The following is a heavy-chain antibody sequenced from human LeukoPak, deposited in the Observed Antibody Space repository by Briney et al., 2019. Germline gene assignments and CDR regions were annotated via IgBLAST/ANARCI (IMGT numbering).Heavy chain of an antibody. Sequence: GGSLRLSCVASGFPFSSVGMNWVRQAPGKGLEWVSYSSDPSHTYYADSVRGRFTISRDNAKRSLYLQMDNLRTEDTAMYYCARDPDYYDSRVVDFWGQGTRVTVSS. V-gene: IGHV3-21*01. D-gene: IGHD3-22*01. J-gene: IGHJ4*02. CDR3: ARDPDYYDSRVVDF. CDR2: SSDPSHT. CDR1: GFPFSSVG.